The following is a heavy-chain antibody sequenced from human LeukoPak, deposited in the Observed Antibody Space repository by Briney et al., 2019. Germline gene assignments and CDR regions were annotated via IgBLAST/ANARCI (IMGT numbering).Heavy chain of an antibody. D-gene: IGHD6-25*01. V-gene: IGHV1-69*13. CDR3: ARGRLEGNWFDP. CDR2: IIPIFGTA. J-gene: IGHJ5*02. Sequence: ASVKVSCKTSGGTFSRDAISWVRQAPGQGLEWMGGIIPIFGTANYAQKFQGRVTITADESTSTAYMELSSLRSEDTAVYYCARGRLEGNWFDPWGQGTLVTVSS. CDR1: GGTFSRDA.